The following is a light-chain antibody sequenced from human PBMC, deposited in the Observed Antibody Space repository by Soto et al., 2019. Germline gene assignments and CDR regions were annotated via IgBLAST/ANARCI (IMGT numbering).Light chain of an antibody. CDR3: QSYDSSLSCV. CDR1: SSNIGAGYD. CDR2: GNN. J-gene: IGLJ1*01. Sequence: QSVLTQPPSVSGAPGQRVSISCTGSSSNIGAGYDVHWYQQLPGTAPKLLIYGNNNRPSGVPDRFSGSKSGTSASLAITGLQAEDEADYYCQSYDSSLSCVFATGPKLTVL. V-gene: IGLV1-40*01.